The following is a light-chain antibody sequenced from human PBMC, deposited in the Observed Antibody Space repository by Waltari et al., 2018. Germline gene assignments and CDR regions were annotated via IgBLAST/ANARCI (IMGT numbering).Light chain of an antibody. Sequence: DIQMTQSPSSLSASVGDRVTITCRASENVNNYLNWYQQKPGKAPKLMIYKASTLQSGVPSRFSGSGSGTDYTFTSSSLQSEDVATYYCQHNYGTPLTFGGGTKVEIK. CDR1: ENVNNY. V-gene: IGKV1-39*01. CDR3: QHNYGTPLT. J-gene: IGKJ4*01. CDR2: KAS.